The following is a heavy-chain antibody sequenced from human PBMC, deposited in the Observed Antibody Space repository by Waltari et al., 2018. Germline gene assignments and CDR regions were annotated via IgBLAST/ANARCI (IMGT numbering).Heavy chain of an antibody. CDR3: ARGHCSSTSCYWYYYYYMDV. J-gene: IGHJ6*03. V-gene: IGHV3-48*04. D-gene: IGHD2-2*01. CDR1: GFTFSRYS. Sequence: EVQLVESGGGLVQPGGSLRLSCAASGFTFSRYSMNWVRQAPGKGLEWVSYISSSSSTIYYADSVKGRFTISRDNAKNSLYLQMNSLRAEDTAVYYCARGHCSSTSCYWYYYYYMDVWGKGTTVTISS. CDR2: ISSSSSTI.